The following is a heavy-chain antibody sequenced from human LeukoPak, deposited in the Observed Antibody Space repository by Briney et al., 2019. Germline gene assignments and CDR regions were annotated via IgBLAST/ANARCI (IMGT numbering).Heavy chain of an antibody. Sequence: PGGSLRLSCTASGFTFSSYWMSWVRQAPGKGLEWVANIKQDGSEKYYVDSVKGRFTISRDNAKNSLYLQMNSRRAEDTAVYYCARDGGGEYQLLYYFDYWGQGTLVNVSS. CDR3: ARDGGGEYQLLYYFDY. D-gene: IGHD2-2*01. CDR2: IKQDGSEK. J-gene: IGHJ4*02. CDR1: GFTFSSYW. V-gene: IGHV3-7*01.